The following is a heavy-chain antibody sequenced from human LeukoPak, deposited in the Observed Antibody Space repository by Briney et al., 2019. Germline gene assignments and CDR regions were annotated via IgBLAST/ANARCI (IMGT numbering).Heavy chain of an antibody. D-gene: IGHD6-6*01. Sequence: ASVKVSCKASGYTFTGYYMHWVRQAPGQGLEWMGWINPNSGGTNYAQKFQGRVTMTRDTSISTAYMELSRLRSDDTAVYYCARVGSSAYWYFDLWGRGTLVTVSS. J-gene: IGHJ2*01. CDR3: ARVGSSAYWYFDL. V-gene: IGHV1-2*02. CDR1: GYTFTGYY. CDR2: INPNSGGT.